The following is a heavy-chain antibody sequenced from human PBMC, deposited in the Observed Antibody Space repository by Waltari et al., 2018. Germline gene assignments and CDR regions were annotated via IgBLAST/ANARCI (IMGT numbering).Heavy chain of an antibody. J-gene: IGHJ4*02. CDR2: MSSSSSYI. CDR1: GFTFSSYS. CDR3: ARDPRYCSSTSCHDY. Sequence: EVQLVESGGGLVKPGGSLRLSCAASGFTFSSYSMNWVRQAPGKGLEWVSSMSSSSSYIYYADSVKGRLTISRDNAKNSLYLQMNSLRAEDTAVYYCARDPRYCSSTSCHDYWGQGTLVTVSS. V-gene: IGHV3-21*01. D-gene: IGHD2-2*01.